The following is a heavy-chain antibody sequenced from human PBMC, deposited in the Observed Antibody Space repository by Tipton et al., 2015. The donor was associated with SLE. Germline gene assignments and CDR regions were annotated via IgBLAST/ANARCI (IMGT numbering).Heavy chain of an antibody. CDR2: IYYTGTT. J-gene: IGHJ4*02. CDR3: ARDSCGGDCSILDY. CDR1: GGSIRTGGYY. V-gene: IGHV4-31*01. Sequence: TLSLTCTVSGGSIRTGGYYWSWIRQLPGQGLEWIGYIYYTGTTYYNPSLRGLLTISVDTSRNQFSLKLTSVTAADTAVYYCARDSCGGDCSILDYWGRGTLVTVSS. D-gene: IGHD2-21*01.